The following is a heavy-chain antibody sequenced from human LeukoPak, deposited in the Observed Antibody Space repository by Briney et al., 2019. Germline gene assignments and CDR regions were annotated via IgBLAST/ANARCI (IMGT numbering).Heavy chain of an antibody. V-gene: IGHV4-34*01. Sequence: SETPSLTCAVYGGSFSGYYWSWVRQPPGEGLEWIGEINDSGSTKNNPSLKSRVAISVDTSKNQFSLKLSSVTAADTAVYYCARGAGRRPPHYYYYMDVWASGTSVTVSS. J-gene: IGHJ6*03. CDR1: GGSFSGYY. CDR3: ARGAGRRPPHYYYYMDV. D-gene: IGHD1-26*01. CDR2: INDSGST.